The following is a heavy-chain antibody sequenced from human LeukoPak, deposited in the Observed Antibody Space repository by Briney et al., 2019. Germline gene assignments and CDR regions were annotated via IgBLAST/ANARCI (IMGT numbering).Heavy chain of an antibody. J-gene: IGHJ3*02. CDR2: IYYSGST. V-gene: IGHV4-31*03. CDR1: GGSISSGGYY. CDR3: ARVHVGYNSRAFDI. D-gene: IGHD5-24*01. Sequence: PSETLSLTCTVSGGSISSGGYYWSWIRQHPGKGLEWIGYIYYSGSTYYNPSLKSRVTISVDTSKNQFSLKLSSVTAADTAVYYCARVHVGYNSRAFDIWGQGTMVTVSS.